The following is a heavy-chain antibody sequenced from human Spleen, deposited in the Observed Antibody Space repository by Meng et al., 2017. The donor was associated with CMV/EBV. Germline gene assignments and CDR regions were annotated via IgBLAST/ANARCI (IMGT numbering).Heavy chain of an antibody. V-gene: IGHV3-21*01. CDR3: ARTIRELSDYYYGMDV. D-gene: IGHD4-17*01. Sequence: ETLSLTCAVSGGSISSSNWWSWVRQAPGKGLEWVSSISSSSSYIYYANSVRGRITVSRDNAKNSLYLQMSSLRPEDTAVYYCARTIRELSDYYYGMDVWGQGTTVTVSS. CDR1: GGSISSSN. CDR2: ISSSSSYI. J-gene: IGHJ6*02.